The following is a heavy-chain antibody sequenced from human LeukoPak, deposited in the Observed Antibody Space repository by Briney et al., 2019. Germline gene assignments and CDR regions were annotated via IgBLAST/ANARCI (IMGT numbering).Heavy chain of an antibody. CDR1: GGSFSGYY. D-gene: IGHD3/OR15-3a*01. Sequence: PSETLSLTCAVYGGSFSGYYWSWIRQPPGKGLEWIGEINHSGSTNYNASLKSRVTISIDTSKNQFSLKLTSVTAADTAVYYCAKQTSSRLFILPGGQGTLVTVSS. V-gene: IGHV4-34*01. CDR3: AKQTSSRLFILP. CDR2: INHSGST. J-gene: IGHJ4*02.